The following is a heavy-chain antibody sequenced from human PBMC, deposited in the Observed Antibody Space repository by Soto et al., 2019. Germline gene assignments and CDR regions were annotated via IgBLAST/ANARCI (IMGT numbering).Heavy chain of an antibody. J-gene: IGHJ4*02. CDR3: GKDHSGSNSIDY. CDR2: MNTDGRKR. V-gene: IGHV3-74*01. Sequence: GGSLRLSCAASGFAFSSYWMHWVRQVPGKGLVWVSRMNTDGRKRHYADSVGGRFTISRDNAKNTLHLEMNSLRVEDSGVYYCGKDHSGSNSIDYLGLGTLVTVSS. CDR1: GFAFSSYW. D-gene: IGHD2-15*01.